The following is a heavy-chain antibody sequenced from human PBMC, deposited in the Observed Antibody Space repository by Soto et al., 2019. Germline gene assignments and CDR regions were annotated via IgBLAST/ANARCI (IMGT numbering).Heavy chain of an antibody. CDR3: ARVTSSGTKYFDY. J-gene: IGHJ4*02. Sequence: GGSLRLSCAGSGFTFSTYWMGWVRQAPGKGLEWVANIKHDGSEKYYVDSVKGRFTISRDSAKNSLYLQMNSLRAEDTAVYYCARVTSSGTKYFDYWGQGTLVTVSS. V-gene: IGHV3-7*04. D-gene: IGHD2-2*01. CDR1: GFTFSTYW. CDR2: IKHDGSEK.